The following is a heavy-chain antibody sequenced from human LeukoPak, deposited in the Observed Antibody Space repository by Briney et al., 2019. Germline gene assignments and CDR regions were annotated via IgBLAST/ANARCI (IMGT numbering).Heavy chain of an antibody. CDR2: VNHGGST. V-gene: IGHV4-34*01. Sequence: SETLSLTCAVYGGSFSDYWWTWIRQPPGKGLEWISEVNHGGSTNYNPSLESRVTISVDTSKNQFSLNLNSVTAADSAVYYCARTSDRSCSGGSCYLAYWARGSRITVSS. J-gene: IGHJ4*01. CDR1: GGSFSDYW. CDR3: ARTSDRSCSGGSCYLAY. D-gene: IGHD2-15*01.